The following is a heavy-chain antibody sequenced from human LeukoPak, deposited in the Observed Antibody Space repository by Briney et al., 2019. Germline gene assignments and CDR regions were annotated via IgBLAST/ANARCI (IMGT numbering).Heavy chain of an antibody. CDR3: AKAHFYDYSNSNNWFDP. CDR2: IKQDGSEK. V-gene: IGHV3-7*03. J-gene: IGHJ5*02. D-gene: IGHD4-11*01. Sequence: GGSLRLSCAASGFTFSSYWMSWVRQAPGKGLEWVANIKQDGSEKFYVDSVKGRFTISRDNAKNSLYLQMNSLRAEDTALYYCAKAHFYDYSNSNNWFDPWGQGTLVTVSS. CDR1: GFTFSSYW.